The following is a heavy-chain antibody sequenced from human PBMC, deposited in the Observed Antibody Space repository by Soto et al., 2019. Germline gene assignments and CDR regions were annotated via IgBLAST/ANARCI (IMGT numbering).Heavy chain of an antibody. CDR3: AGGRGSSFAFDI. Sequence: GGSLRLSCAASGFAVSSNYMNWVRQAPGRGLEWVSVIYSGGNTYQTDSVRGRLTSSRDNTKNTPYLQMNNLGAEDTAVYYCAGGRGSSFAFDIWGQGTMVTVSS. D-gene: IGHD6-6*01. J-gene: IGHJ3*02. CDR1: GFAVSSNY. V-gene: IGHV3-53*01. CDR2: IYSGGNT.